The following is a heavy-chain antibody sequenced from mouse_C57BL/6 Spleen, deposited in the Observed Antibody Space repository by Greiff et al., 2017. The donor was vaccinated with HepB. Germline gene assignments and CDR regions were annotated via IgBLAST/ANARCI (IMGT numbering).Heavy chain of an antibody. CDR1: GYTFTSYG. J-gene: IGHJ3*01. CDR3: AREGAYYYGSSFAY. D-gene: IGHD1-1*01. Sequence: VQLQQSGAELARPGASVKLSCKASGYTFTSYGISWVKQRTGQGLEWIGEIYPRSGNTYYNEKFKGKATLTADKSSNTAYMELRSLTSEDSAVYFCAREGAYYYGSSFAYWGQGTLVTVSA. V-gene: IGHV1-81*01. CDR2: IYPRSGNT.